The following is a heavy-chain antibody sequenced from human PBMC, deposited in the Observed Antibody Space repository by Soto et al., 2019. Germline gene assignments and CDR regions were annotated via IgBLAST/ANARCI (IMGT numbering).Heavy chain of an antibody. D-gene: IGHD1-26*01. CDR3: AATGELLSDYYYYGMDV. V-gene: IGHV1-58*01. J-gene: IGHJ6*02. CDR1: GFTFTSSA. CDR2: IVVGSGNT. Sequence: EASVKVSCKASGFTFTSSAVQWVRQARGQRLEWIGWIVVGSGNTNYAQKFQERVTITRDMSTSTAYMELSSLRSEDTAVYYCAATGELLSDYYYYGMDVWGQGTTVTVSS.